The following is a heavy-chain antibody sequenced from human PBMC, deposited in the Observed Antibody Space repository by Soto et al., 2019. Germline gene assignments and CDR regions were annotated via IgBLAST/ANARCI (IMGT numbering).Heavy chain of an antibody. V-gene: IGHV1-24*01. D-gene: IGHD1-7*01. CDR2: FDPEDGET. CDR3: ASLIGVDGTSSPDDAFDI. CDR1: GYTLTELS. Sequence: ASVKVSCKVSGYTLTELSMHWVRQAPGKGLEWMGGFDPEDGETIYAQKFQGRVTMTEDTSTDTAYMELSSLRSEDTAVYYCASLIGVDGTSSPDDAFDIWSQGIMVTVSS. J-gene: IGHJ3*02.